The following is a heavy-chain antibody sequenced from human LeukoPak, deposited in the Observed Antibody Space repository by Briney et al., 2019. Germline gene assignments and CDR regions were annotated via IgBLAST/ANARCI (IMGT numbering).Heavy chain of an antibody. V-gene: IGHV3-21*06. CDR2: ISSSSTHI. CDR1: GFTLSTYN. D-gene: IGHD3-9*01. Sequence: GGSLRLSCAASGFTLSTYNMNWVRQAPGKGLEWVLSISSSSTHIYYADSVKGRFTISRDNAKNSLYLQMNSLRAEDTAVYYCARAPYDILTGYSPYYFDYWGQGTLVTVSS. CDR3: ARAPYDILTGYSPYYFDY. J-gene: IGHJ4*02.